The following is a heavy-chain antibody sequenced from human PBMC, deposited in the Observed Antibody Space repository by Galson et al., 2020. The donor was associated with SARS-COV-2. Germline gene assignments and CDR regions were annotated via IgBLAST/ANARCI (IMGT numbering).Heavy chain of an antibody. CDR3: ARTYSGSYWGAFDI. CDR2: ISYDGSNK. Sequence: GESLKISCAASGFTFSSYAMHWVRQAPGKGLEWVAVISYDGSNKYYADSVKGRFTTSRDNSKNTLYLQMNSLRAEDTAVYYCARTYSGSYWGAFDIWGKGTMVTVSS. J-gene: IGHJ3*02. CDR1: GFTFSSYA. D-gene: IGHD1-26*01. V-gene: IGHV3-30-3*01.